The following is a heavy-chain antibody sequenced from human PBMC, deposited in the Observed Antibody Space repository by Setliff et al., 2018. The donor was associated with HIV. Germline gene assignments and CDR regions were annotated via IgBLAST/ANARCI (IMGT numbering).Heavy chain of an antibody. Sequence: LRLSCGASGFTFSNYGMHWVRRAPGKGLEWVASISYHEKDTFYADSVKGRFTISRDNSKNMLYLQMNSLTTEDTAVYYCTKPTTVVTSYYFDSWGQGTQVTVSS. D-gene: IGHD4-17*01. CDR2: ISYHEKDT. V-gene: IGHV3-30*18. J-gene: IGHJ4*02. CDR1: GFTFSNYG. CDR3: TKPTTVVTSYYFDS.